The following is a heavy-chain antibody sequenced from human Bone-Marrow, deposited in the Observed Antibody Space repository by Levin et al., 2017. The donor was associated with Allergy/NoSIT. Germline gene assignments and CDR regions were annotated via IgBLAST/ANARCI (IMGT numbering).Heavy chain of an antibody. J-gene: IGHJ4*02. CDR1: GFTFSSYA. D-gene: IGHD6-19*01. V-gene: IGHV3-23*01. CDR3: AKNRQWLPPKNFDY. Sequence: LSLTCAASGFTFSSYAMSWVRQAPGKGLEWVSSISGSGDSTYYADSVKGRFTISRDYSKNTLYLQMNSLRAEDTAIYYCAKNRQWLPPKNFDYWGQGTLVTVSS. CDR2: ISGSGDST.